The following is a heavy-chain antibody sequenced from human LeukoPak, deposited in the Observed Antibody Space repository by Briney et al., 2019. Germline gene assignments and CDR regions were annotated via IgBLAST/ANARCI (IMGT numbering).Heavy chain of an antibody. Sequence: SETLSLTCTVSGYSISSGYYWGWIRQPPGKGLEWIGSIYHSGSTYYNPSLKSRVTISVDTSKNQFSLKLSSVTAADTAVYYCARAEARHTYYFDYWGQGTLVTVSS. V-gene: IGHV4-38-2*02. CDR1: GYSISSGYY. D-gene: IGHD6-6*01. CDR3: ARAEARHTYYFDY. CDR2: IYHSGST. J-gene: IGHJ4*02.